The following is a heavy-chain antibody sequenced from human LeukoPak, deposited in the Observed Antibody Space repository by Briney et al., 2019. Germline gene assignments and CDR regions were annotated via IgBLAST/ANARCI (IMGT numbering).Heavy chain of an antibody. J-gene: IGHJ4*02. CDR1: GGSISSSNW. V-gene: IGHV4-4*02. Sequence: SETLSLTCTVSGGSISSSNWWSWVRQPPGKGLEWIGEIYHSGSTNYNPSLKSRVTISVDTSKNQFSLKLSSVTAADTAVYYCAGEAYYYDSSGYYHFDYWGQGTLVTVSS. CDR3: AGEAYYYDSSGYYHFDY. D-gene: IGHD3-22*01. CDR2: IYHSGST.